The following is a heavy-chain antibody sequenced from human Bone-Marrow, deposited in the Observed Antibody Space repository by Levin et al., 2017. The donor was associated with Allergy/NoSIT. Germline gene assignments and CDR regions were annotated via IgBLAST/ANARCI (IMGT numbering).Heavy chain of an antibody. Sequence: RAGGSLRLSCAASGFDFREYYMSWIRQTPGKGLEWVAHISANTKIINYADSVKGRFTISRDNAKNSLYLQMNSLRADDTATYYCARDHHYNWNDGHGAYWGQGTLVTVSS. D-gene: IGHD1-1*01. V-gene: IGHV3-11*01. CDR2: ISANTKII. CDR1: GFDFREYY. CDR3: ARDHHYNWNDGHGAY. J-gene: IGHJ4*01.